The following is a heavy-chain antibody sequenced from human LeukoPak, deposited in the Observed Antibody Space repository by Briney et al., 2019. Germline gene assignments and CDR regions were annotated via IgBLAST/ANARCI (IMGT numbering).Heavy chain of an antibody. J-gene: IGHJ5*02. CDR3: ARELTDDFWSGYSGNWFDP. CDR1: GYTFTGYY. D-gene: IGHD3-3*01. Sequence: ASVKVSCKASGYTFTGYYMHWVRQAPGQGLQWMGRINPNSGGTNYAQKFQGRATMTRDTSISTAYMELGRLRSDDTAVYYCARELTDDFWSGYSGNWFDPWGQGTLVTVSS. CDR2: INPNSGGT. V-gene: IGHV1-2*06.